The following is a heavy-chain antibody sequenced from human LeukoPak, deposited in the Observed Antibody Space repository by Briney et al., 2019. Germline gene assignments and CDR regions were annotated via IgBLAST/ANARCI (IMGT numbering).Heavy chain of an antibody. CDR1: GFTFSNYA. J-gene: IGHJ4*02. V-gene: IGHV3-23*01. Sequence: GGSLRLSCAASGFTFSNYAMSWVRQAPGKGLEWVSTISGSGSSTYYADSVKGRSTISRDNSKNTLYLQMNSLRAEDTAGYYCSLVPNYWGQGALVTVSS. CDR2: ISGSGSST. D-gene: IGHD6-13*01. CDR3: SLVPNY.